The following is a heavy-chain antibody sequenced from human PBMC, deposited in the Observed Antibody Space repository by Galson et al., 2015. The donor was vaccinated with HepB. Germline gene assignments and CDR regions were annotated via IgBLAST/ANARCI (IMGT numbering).Heavy chain of an antibody. CDR1: GYTFTSYG. Sequence: SVKVSCKASGYTFTSYGISWVRQAPGQGLEWMGWISAYNGNTNYAQKLQGRVTMTTDTSTSTAYMELRSLRSDDTAVYYCARPSGSYLDWYFDLWGRGTLVTVSS. CDR3: ARPSGSYLDWYFDL. J-gene: IGHJ2*01. CDR2: ISAYNGNT. D-gene: IGHD1-26*01. V-gene: IGHV1-18*01.